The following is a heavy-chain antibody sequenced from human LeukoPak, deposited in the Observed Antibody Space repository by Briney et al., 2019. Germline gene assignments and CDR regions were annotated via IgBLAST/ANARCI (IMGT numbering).Heavy chain of an antibody. V-gene: IGHV3-23*01. D-gene: IGHD6-19*01. CDR2: ISGSGGST. Sequence: GGSLRLSCAASGFTFSSYAMSWIRQAPGKGLEWVSAISGSGGSTYYADSVKGRFTISRDNSKNTLYLQMNSLRAEDTAVYYCAKDTFQWLASQFDYWGQGTLVTVSS. CDR1: GFTFSSYA. J-gene: IGHJ4*02. CDR3: AKDTFQWLASQFDY.